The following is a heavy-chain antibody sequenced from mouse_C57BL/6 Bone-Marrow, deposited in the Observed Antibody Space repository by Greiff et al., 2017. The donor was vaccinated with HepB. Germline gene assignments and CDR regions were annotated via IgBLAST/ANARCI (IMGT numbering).Heavy chain of an antibody. CDR1: GFTFSDYG. D-gene: IGHD1-1*01. CDR2: ISRGSSTI. J-gene: IGHJ4*01. V-gene: IGHV5-17*01. Sequence: EVQLVESGGGLVKPGGSLKLSCAASGFTFSDYGMHWVRQAPEKGLEWVAYISRGSSTIYYADTVKGRFTISRDNAKNTLFLQMTSLMSEYTAMYYCANYGSSHYAMDYWGQGTSVTVSS. CDR3: ANYGSSHYAMDY.